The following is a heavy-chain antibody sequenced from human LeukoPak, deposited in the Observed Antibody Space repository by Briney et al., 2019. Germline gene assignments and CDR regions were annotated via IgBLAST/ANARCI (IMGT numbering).Heavy chain of an antibody. CDR2: IFTSGST. J-gene: IGHJ4*02. D-gene: IGHD6-19*01. Sequence: SETLSLTCNVSVGSISSGRYYWSWIRLPAGKGLEWIGRIFTSGSTNYNPSLKSRVTISLDTSKNQFSLKLSSVTAADTAVYYCATIAVAGHFDYWGQGTLVTVSS. V-gene: IGHV4-61*02. CDR1: VGSISSGRYY. CDR3: ATIAVAGHFDY.